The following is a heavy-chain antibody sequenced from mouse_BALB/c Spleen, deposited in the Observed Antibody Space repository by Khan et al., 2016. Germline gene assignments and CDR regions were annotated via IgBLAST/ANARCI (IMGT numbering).Heavy chain of an antibody. D-gene: IGHD2-1*01. CDR2: IRYDGRT. Sequence: EVQLQESGPGLVKPSPSLSLTCSVTGYSITSGYYWSWIRQFPGNLLEWVGYIRYDGRTDYSQSLKNRISITRDTSKNKFFMKLNSVTTEDTATYYGARGGGNYANYWGQGTTLTVSS. CDR1: GYSITSGYY. V-gene: IGHV3-6*02. CDR3: ARGGGNYANY. J-gene: IGHJ2*01.